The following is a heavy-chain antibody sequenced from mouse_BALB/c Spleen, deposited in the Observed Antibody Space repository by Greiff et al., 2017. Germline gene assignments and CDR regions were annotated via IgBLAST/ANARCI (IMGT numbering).Heavy chain of an antibody. CDR2: IDPETGGT. V-gene: IGHV1-15*01. CDR3: TSTVVARYAMDY. Sequence: QVQLQQSGAELVRPGASVTLSCKASGYTFTDYEMHWVKQTPVHGLEWIGAIDPETGGTAYNQKFKGKATLTADKSSSTAYMELRSLTSEDSAVYYCTSTVVARYAMDYWGQGTSGTVSS. D-gene: IGHD1-1*01. J-gene: IGHJ4*01. CDR1: GYTFTDYE.